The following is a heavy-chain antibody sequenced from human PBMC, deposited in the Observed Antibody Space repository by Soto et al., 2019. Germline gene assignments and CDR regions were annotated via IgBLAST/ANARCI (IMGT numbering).Heavy chain of an antibody. CDR1: GYTFTSYG. V-gene: IGHV1-18*01. J-gene: IGHJ4*02. CDR2: INAGNGNT. D-gene: IGHD2-2*01. CDR3: ARGPATAPDAY. Sequence: ASVKVSCKASGYTFTSYGISWVRQAPGQGLEWMGWINAGNGNTKYSQKFQGRVTITRDTSASTAYMELSSLRSEDTAVYYCARGPATAPDAYWGLGTLVTVSS.